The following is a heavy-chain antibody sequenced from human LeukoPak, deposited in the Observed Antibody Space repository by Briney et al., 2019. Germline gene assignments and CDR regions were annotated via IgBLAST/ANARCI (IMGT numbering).Heavy chain of an antibody. Sequence: GGSLRLSCAASGFTFSSYAMSWVRQAPGKGLEWVSATSGSGGSTYYADSVKGRFTISRDNSKNTLYLQMNSLRAEDTAVYYCAKDPTYYYDSSGPGWGQGTLVTVSS. CDR1: GFTFSSYA. V-gene: IGHV3-23*01. J-gene: IGHJ4*02. CDR3: AKDPTYYYDSSGPG. D-gene: IGHD3-22*01. CDR2: TSGSGGST.